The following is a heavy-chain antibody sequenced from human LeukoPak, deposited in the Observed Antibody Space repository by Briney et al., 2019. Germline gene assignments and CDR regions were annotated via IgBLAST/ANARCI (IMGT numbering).Heavy chain of an antibody. V-gene: IGHV4-38-2*02. CDR2: IYHSGST. J-gene: IGHJ4*02. D-gene: IGHD6-19*01. Sequence: SETLSLTCTVSGYSISSGYYWGWIRQPPGNGLEWIGSIYHSGSTYYNPSLKSRVTISVDTSKNQFSLKLSSVTAADTAVYYCARDPFIAVAGTPMDWGQGTLVTVSS. CDR1: GYSISSGYY. CDR3: ARDPFIAVAGTPMD.